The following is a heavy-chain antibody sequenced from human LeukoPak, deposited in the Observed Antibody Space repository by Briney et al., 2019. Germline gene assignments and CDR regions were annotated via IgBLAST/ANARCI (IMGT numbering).Heavy chain of an antibody. CDR3: ARGIVSSACFDY. D-gene: IGHD3-22*01. CDR1: GFTFSSYS. Sequence: TGGSLRLSCAASGFTFSSYSMNWVRQAPGKGLEWVSSITSSSGYIYYADSVKGRFTISRDNAKNSLYLQMNSLRAEDTAVYYCARGIVSSACFDYWGRGTLVSVSS. CDR2: ITSSSGYI. V-gene: IGHV3-21*06. J-gene: IGHJ4*02.